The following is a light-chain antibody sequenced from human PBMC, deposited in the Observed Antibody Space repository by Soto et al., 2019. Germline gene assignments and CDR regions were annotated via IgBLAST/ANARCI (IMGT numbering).Light chain of an antibody. V-gene: IGKV3-20*01. Sequence: EIVLTQSPATLSLSPGERATLSCRASQSVSSNYLAWYRQRPGQAPGPLIYAASSRAPGISDRFSGSGSGTDFTLTISRLEPEDFAVYYCQQYGSVPWTFGPGTTVEIK. CDR1: QSVSSNY. J-gene: IGKJ1*01. CDR3: QQYGSVPWT. CDR2: AAS.